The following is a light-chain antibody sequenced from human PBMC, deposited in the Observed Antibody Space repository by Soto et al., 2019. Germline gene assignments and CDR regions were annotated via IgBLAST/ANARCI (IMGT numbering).Light chain of an antibody. CDR2: DAS. CDR1: QSVSSF. J-gene: IGKJ4*01. Sequence: EIVMTQSPVTLSVSPGERATLSCTTSQSVSSFLAWYQQKPGQAPRLLIYDASNRATGIPARFSGSGSGTDFTLTISSLEPEDFAIYYCQQRSNWLAFGGGTKVDIK. V-gene: IGKV3-11*01. CDR3: QQRSNWLA.